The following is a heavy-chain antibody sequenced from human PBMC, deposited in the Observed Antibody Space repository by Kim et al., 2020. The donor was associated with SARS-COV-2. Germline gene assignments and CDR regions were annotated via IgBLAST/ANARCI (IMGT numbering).Heavy chain of an antibody. CDR2: T. D-gene: IGHD6-19*01. Sequence: TNYAQKLQGRVTRTTDTSTSTAYMELRSLRSDDTAVYYCARGHSGWYYFDYWGQGTLVTVSS. CDR3: ARGHSGWYYFDY. V-gene: IGHV1-18*01. J-gene: IGHJ4*02.